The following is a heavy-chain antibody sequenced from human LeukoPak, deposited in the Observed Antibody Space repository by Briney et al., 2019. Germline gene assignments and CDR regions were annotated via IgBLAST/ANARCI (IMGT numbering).Heavy chain of an antibody. Sequence: GGSLRLSCAASGFTFSSYAMSWVRQAPGKGPEWVSAISGSGGSTYYADSVKGRFTISRDNSKNTLYLQMNSLRAEDTAVYYCAKAPNYYGSGSYHSYYYYGMDVWGKGTTVTVSS. CDR2: ISGSGGST. D-gene: IGHD3-10*01. CDR3: AKAPNYYGSGSYHSYYYYGMDV. V-gene: IGHV3-23*01. CDR1: GFTFSSYA. J-gene: IGHJ6*04.